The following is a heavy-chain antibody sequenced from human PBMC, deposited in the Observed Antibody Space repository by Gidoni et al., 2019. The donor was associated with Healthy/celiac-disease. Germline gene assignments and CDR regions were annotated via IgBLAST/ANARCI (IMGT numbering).Heavy chain of an antibody. CDR1: GFTFSSYG. CDR3: AIDVAAAGSSYFDY. V-gene: IGHV3-33*01. CDR2: IWYDGSNK. J-gene: IGHJ4*02. Sequence: QVQLVESGGGVVQPGRSLRLPCAASGFTFSSYGMHWVRQAPGKGLEWLAVIWYDGSNKYYADSVKGRFTISRDNSKNTLYLQMNSLRAEDTAVYYCAIDVAAAGSSYFDYWGQGTLVTVSS. D-gene: IGHD6-13*01.